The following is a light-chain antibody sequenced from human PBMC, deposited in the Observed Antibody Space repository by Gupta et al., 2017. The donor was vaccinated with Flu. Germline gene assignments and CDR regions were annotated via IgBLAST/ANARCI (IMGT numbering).Light chain of an antibody. J-gene: IGKJ1*01. Sequence: QSPSSVSASVGDRVTSTCRASQGIGNWLAWYQQKPGKAPKLLIASRSQNGVPSRFSGSGSGTLFTLTISSLHPEDFATYFCQQANSFPRTFGPGTTVEIK. CDR2: AS. CDR1: QGIGNW. CDR3: QQANSFPRT. V-gene: IGKV1-12*01.